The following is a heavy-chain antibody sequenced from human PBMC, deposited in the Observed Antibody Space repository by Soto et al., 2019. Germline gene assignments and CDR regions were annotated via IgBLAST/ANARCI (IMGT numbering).Heavy chain of an antibody. CDR2: INPNSGGT. J-gene: IGHJ5*02. Sequence: ASVKVSCKASGYTFTGYYMHWVRQAPGQGLEWMGWINPNSGGTNYAQKFQGRVTMTRDTSISTAYMELSRLRSDDTAVYYCARERGYSSSPASWGQGPLVTVSS. CDR3: ARERGYSSSPAS. CDR1: GYTFTGYY. V-gene: IGHV1-2*02. D-gene: IGHD6-13*01.